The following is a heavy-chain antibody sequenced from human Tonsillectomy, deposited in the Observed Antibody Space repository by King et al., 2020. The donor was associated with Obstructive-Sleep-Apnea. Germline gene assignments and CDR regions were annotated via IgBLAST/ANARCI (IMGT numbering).Heavy chain of an antibody. V-gene: IGHV3-74*01. J-gene: IGHJ6*02. D-gene: IGHD2-2*01. CDR1: GFTLSSYW. Sequence: DVQLVESGGGLVQSGGSLRLSCVVSGFTLSSYWMHWVRQAPGKGLLWVSRTISDWSSTSYGDFVKGRFTVSSDNAKNTLYLQMNSLRVEDTAVYYCARGACSSTSCYGGMDVWGQGTTVTVSS. CDR2: TISDWSST. CDR3: ARGACSSTSCYGGMDV.